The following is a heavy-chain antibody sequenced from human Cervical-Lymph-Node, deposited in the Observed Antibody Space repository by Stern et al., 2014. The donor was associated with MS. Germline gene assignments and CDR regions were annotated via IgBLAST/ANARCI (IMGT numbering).Heavy chain of an antibody. CDR1: GYSFPVFW. CDR2: IYPGDAET. D-gene: IGHD5-24*01. V-gene: IGHV5-51*01. J-gene: IGHJ4*02. CDR3: ARRDMSTTRYFDS. Sequence: EVQLVESGPEVKKPGESLRISCKASGYSFPVFWIGWGRQMSGRGLEWMGIIYPGDAETRYSPSFQGQVPMSVDLSTTTAYLQWRSLKASDTAIYYCARRDMSTTRYFDSWGQGTLVTVPS.